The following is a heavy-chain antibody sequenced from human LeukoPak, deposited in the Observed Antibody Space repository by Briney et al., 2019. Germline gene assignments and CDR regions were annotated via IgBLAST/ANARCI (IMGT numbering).Heavy chain of an antibody. J-gene: IGHJ4*02. CDR3: ATLAVAGSGTFDF. CDR1: GYRFTSYW. D-gene: IGHD6-19*01. Sequence: GESLKISCKGSGYRFTSYWIGWLRQMPGKGLECMGLIYPGDSDFRYSPSFQGQVTISADKSVSTSFLQWSSLKASDTAMYYCATLAVAGSGTFDFRGQGTLVTVSS. V-gene: IGHV5-51*01. CDR2: IYPGDSDF.